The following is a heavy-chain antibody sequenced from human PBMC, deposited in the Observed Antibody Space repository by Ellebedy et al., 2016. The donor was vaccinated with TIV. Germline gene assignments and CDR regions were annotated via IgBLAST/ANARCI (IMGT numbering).Heavy chain of an antibody. J-gene: IGHJ4*02. CDR1: GFTFSEHA. CDR2: ISGSGRTT. D-gene: IGHD3-9*01. CDR3: ARRAGLDYDILTGYWVWRYFDF. V-gene: IGHV3-23*01. Sequence: PGGSLRLSCEASGFTFSEHAMSWVRQAPGKGLEWVSSISGSGRTTYYADSVKGRLTISRDNSKNTVYLQMNSLRAEDTATFFCARRAGLDYDILTGYWVWRYFDFWGQGTPVTVSS.